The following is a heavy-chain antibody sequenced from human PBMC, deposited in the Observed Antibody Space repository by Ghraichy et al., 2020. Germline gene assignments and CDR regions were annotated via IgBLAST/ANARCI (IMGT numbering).Heavy chain of an antibody. CDR1: GYTFTSYG. D-gene: IGHD5-12*01. V-gene: IGHV1-18*01. Sequence: ASVKVSCKASGYTFTSYGISWVRQAPGQGLEWMGWISAYNGNTNYAQKLQGRVTMTTDTSTSTAYMELRSLRSDDTAVYYCARDDWLRWGEYYYYGMDVWGQGTTVTVSS. CDR3: ARDDWLRWGEYYYYGMDV. J-gene: IGHJ6*02. CDR2: ISAYNGNT.